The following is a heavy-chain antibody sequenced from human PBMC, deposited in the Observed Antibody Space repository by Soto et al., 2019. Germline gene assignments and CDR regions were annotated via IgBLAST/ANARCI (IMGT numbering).Heavy chain of an antibody. CDR1: GFTFSSYA. D-gene: IGHD1-26*01. CDR2: ISGSGGST. J-gene: IGHJ4*02. V-gene: IGHV3-23*01. Sequence: GGSLRLSCAASGFTFSSYAMSWVRQAPGKGLGWVSAISGSGGSTYYADSVKGRFTISRDNSKNTLYLQMNSLRAEDTAVYYCAKDPSLGWFNYWGQGTLVTVSS. CDR3: AKDPSLGWFNY.